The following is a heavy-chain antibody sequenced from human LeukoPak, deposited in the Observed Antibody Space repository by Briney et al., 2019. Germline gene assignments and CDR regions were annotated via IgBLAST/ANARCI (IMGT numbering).Heavy chain of an antibody. CDR3: AKLGDILTGYPYYFDC. Sequence: GGSLRLSCAASEFSVGSNYMTWVRQAPGKGLEWVSVIYSGGSTYYADSVKGRFTISRDNSKNTLYLQMNSLRAEDTAVYYCAKLGDILTGYPYYFDCWGQGTLVTVSS. CDR2: IYSGGST. V-gene: IGHV3-66*04. D-gene: IGHD3-9*01. J-gene: IGHJ4*02. CDR1: EFSVGSNY.